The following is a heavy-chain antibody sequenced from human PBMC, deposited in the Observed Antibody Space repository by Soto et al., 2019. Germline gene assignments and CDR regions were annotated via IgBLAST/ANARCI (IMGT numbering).Heavy chain of an antibody. CDR2: IKTKAYGGTS. CDR3: SRVSRYSYGYSYGMDV. V-gene: IGHV3-49*04. J-gene: IGHJ6*02. D-gene: IGHD5-18*01. Sequence: PVGSLRLSCTASGFTFGDYAMSWVRQAPGKGLECVGLIKTKAYGGTSEYAASVKGRVTISRDDTKSIAYLKMHSLKAEDTDVFYCSRVSRYSYGYSYGMDVWGQGTTVTVSS. CDR1: GFTFGDYA.